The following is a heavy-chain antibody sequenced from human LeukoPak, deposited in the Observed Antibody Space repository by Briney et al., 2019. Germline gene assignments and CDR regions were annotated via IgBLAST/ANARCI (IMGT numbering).Heavy chain of an antibody. CDR3: ARGPTRDGYRSSTSCYFLDF. J-gene: IGHJ4*02. Sequence: PGGSLRLSCAASGFTVSVNYMNWVRQAPGKGLEWVSVIYTGGNTYYTDSVKGRFTISRDNSKNTLYLQMNSLRAEDTAVYYCARGPTRDGYRSSTSCYFLDFWGQGTLVTVSS. CDR2: IYTGGNT. V-gene: IGHV3-53*01. CDR1: GFTVSVNY. D-gene: IGHD2-2*03.